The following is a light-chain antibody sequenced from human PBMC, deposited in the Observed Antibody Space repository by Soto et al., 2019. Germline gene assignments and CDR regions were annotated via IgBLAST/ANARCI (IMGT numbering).Light chain of an antibody. V-gene: IGLV2-14*01. CDR1: SSDVGGYNY. Sequence: QSALTQPASVSGSPGQSITISCTGTSSDVGGYNYVSWYQQHPGKAPKLMIYEVSTRPSGVSNRFSDSKSGNTASLTIAGLQAEDEADYYCSSYTSSSTLVVFGGGTKLTVL. J-gene: IGLJ2*01. CDR2: EVS. CDR3: SSYTSSSTLVV.